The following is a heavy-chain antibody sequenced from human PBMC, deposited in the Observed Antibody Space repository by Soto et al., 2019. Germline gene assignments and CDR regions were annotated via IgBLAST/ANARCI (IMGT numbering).Heavy chain of an antibody. CDR1: GYTFTSYY. CDR2: INPSGGST. CDR3: ARDLAIAAAGIRSYYYYYGLAV. J-gene: IGHJ6*02. Sequence: ASVKVSCKASGYTFTSYYMHWVRQAPGQGLEWMGIINPSGGSTSYAQKFQGRVTMTRDTSTSTVYMELSSLRSEDTAAYYCARDLAIAAAGIRSYYYYYGLAVWGQGTKVTVSS. D-gene: IGHD6-13*01. V-gene: IGHV1-46*01.